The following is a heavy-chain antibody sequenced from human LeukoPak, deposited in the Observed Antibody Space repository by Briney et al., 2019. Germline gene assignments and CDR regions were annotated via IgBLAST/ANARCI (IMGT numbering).Heavy chain of an antibody. CDR1: GFTFDDYA. D-gene: IGHD6-19*01. V-gene: IGHV3-9*01. Sequence: GGSLRLSCSASGFTFDDYAMHWVRQAPGKGLEWVSGISWNSGSIGYADSVKGRFTISRDNAKNSLYLQMNSLRAEDTALYYCAKDTASVASSFMDVWGRGTTVTVSS. CDR2: ISWNSGSI. J-gene: IGHJ6*02. CDR3: AKDTASVASSFMDV.